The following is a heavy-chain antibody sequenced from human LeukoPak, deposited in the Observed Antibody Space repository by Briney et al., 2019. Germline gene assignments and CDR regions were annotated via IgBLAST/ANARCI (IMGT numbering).Heavy chain of an antibody. D-gene: IGHD2-2*01. Sequence: SETLSLTCTVSGGSISSSSYYWGWLRQPPGRGLEWFGSIYYSGSIYYNLSLKSRVTISVDTSKNQFSLKLSSVTAADTAVYYCARRNSVVVPAAMRGGYFDYWGQGTLVTVSS. CDR3: ARRNSVVVPAAMRGGYFDY. J-gene: IGHJ4*02. V-gene: IGHV4-39*07. CDR1: GGSISSSSYY. CDR2: IYYSGSI.